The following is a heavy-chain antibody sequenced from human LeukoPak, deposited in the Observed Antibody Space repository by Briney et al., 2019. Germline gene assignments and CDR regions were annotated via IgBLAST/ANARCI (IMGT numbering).Heavy chain of an antibody. J-gene: IGHJ4*02. V-gene: IGHV1-3*01. CDR1: GYTFTSYA. CDR3: AREIAVAGPCFDH. CDR2: INAGNGNT. D-gene: IGHD6-13*01. Sequence: ASVKVSCKASGYTFTSYAMHWVRQAPGQRLEWMGWINAGNGNTKYSQKFQGRVTITRDTSASTAYMELSSLRSEDTAVYFCAREIAVAGPCFDHWGQGTLVTVSS.